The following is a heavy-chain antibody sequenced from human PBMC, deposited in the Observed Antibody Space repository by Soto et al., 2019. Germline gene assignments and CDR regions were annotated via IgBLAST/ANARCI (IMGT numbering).Heavy chain of an antibody. V-gene: IGHV3-30-3*01. CDR1: GFTFSSYA. CDR2: ISYDGSNK. D-gene: IGHD5-18*01. CDR3: ARDPLWGTAMVLWYFDL. J-gene: IGHJ2*01. Sequence: QVQLVESGGGVVQPGRSLRLSCAASGFTFSSYAMHWVRQAPGKGRGGGAVISYDGSNKYYADSVKGRFTISRDNSKNTLYLQMNSLRAEDTAVYYCARDPLWGTAMVLWYFDLWGRGTLVTVSS.